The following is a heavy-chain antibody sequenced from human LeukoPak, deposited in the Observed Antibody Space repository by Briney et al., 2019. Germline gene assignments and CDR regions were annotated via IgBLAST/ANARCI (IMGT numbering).Heavy chain of an antibody. V-gene: IGHV4-59*01. D-gene: IGHD2-2*01. CDR1: GDSISSYY. CDR3: AREDCSGTSCSEYV. Sequence: PSETLSLTCTVSGDSISSYYWGWIRQSPGKGLEWIGYIYYSGSTNYNPSLKSRVTISVDTSKNQFSLKLSSVTAADTAVYYCAREDCSGTSCSEYVWGQGTTVTVSS. J-gene: IGHJ6*02. CDR2: IYYSGST.